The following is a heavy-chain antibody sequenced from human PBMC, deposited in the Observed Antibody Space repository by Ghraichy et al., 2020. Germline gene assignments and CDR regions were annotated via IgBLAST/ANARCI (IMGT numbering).Heavy chain of an antibody. CDR2: IYSGGST. CDR1: GFTVSSNY. D-gene: IGHD2-15*01. CDR3: ARDYGSGGIYYYYYGMDV. Sequence: GESLNISCAASGFTVSSNYMSWIRQAPQKWLEWVSVIYSGGSTYYADSVKGRFPISRDNSKNTLYLQMNSLRAEDTAVYYCARDYGSGGIYYYYYGMDVWGQGTTVTVSS. V-gene: IGHV3-66*01. J-gene: IGHJ6*02.